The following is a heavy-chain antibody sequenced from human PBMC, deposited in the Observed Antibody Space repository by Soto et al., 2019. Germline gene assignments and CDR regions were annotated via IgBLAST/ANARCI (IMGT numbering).Heavy chain of an antibody. D-gene: IGHD2-8*01. CDR1: GYTFTSYA. J-gene: IGHJ5*02. CDR2: INAGNGNT. CDR3: AREKAPMDAILSWFDP. Sequence: ASVKVSCKASGYTFTSYAMHWVRQAPGQRLEWMGWINAGNGNTKYSQKFQGRVTITRDTSASTAYMELSSLRSEDTAVYYCAREKAPMDAILSWFDPWGQGTLVTVSS. V-gene: IGHV1-3*01.